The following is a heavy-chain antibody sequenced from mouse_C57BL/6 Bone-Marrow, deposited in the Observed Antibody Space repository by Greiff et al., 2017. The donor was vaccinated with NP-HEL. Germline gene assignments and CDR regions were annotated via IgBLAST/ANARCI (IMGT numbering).Heavy chain of an antibody. CDR2: ISSGGSYT. V-gene: IGHV5-6*01. CDR1: GFTFSSYG. D-gene: IGHD2-4*01. Sequence: EVHLVESGGDLVKPGGSLKLSCAASGFTFSSYGMSWVRQTPDKRLEWVATISSGGSYTYYPDSVKGRFTISRDTAKNTLYLQLRSLKSEDTAMYYGARQRSYYDYGGTGGAMDYWGQGTSVTVSS. CDR3: ARQRSYYDYGGTGGAMDY. J-gene: IGHJ4*01.